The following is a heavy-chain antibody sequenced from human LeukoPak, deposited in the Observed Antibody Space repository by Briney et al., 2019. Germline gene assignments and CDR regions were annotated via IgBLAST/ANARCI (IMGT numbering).Heavy chain of an antibody. CDR1: GFTFSSYS. CDR2: ISTSSYYI. J-gene: IGHJ4*02. Sequence: GGSLRLSCAASGFTFSSYSMNWVRQAPGKGLEWVSSISTSSYYIYYSDSVKGRFTLSRDNAKKSLFLQMNSLRAEDTAVYYCARDSYDSSGYYYGFDNWGQGTLVTVSS. D-gene: IGHD3-22*01. CDR3: ARDSYDSSGYYYGFDN. V-gene: IGHV3-21*01.